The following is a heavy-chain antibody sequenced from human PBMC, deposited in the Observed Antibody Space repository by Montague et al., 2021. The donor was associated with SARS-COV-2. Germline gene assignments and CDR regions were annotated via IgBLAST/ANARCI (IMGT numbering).Heavy chain of an antibody. Sequence: SETLSLTCTVSGGSISSYYWSWIRQPPGKGLEWIGSIYYSGSTYYNPSLKSRVTISVDTSKNQFSLKLSSVTAADTAVYYCARVGRQQLVRLSGMDVWGQGTTGTVS. V-gene: IGHV4-59*12. CDR3: ARVGRQQLVRLSGMDV. J-gene: IGHJ6*02. D-gene: IGHD6-13*01. CDR2: IYYSGST. CDR1: GGSISSYY.